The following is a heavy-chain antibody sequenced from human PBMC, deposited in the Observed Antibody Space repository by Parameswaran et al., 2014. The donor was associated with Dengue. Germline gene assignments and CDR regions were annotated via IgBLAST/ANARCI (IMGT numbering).Heavy chain of an antibody. CDR1: GGSISSSNW. J-gene: IGHJ4*02. D-gene: IGHD3-3*01. V-gene: IGHV4-4*02. CDR3: ARVPLDLSPITIFGVGHFDY. Sequence: SETLSLTCAVSGGSISSSNWWSWVRQPPGKGLEWIGEIYHSGSTNYNPSLKSRVTISVDKSKNQFSLKLSSVTAADTAVYYCARVPLDLSPITIFGVGHFDYWGQGTLVTVSS. CDR2: IYHSGST.